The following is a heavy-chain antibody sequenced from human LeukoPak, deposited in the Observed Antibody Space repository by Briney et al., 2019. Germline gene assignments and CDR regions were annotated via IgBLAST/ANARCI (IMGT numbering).Heavy chain of an antibody. CDR2: IIPIFGTA. Sequence: SVKVSCKASGGTFSIYAISWVRQAPGQGLEWMGGIIPIFGTANYAQKFQGRVTITTDESTSTAYMELSSPRSEDTAVYYCAREWELLEVVGAFDIWGQGTMVTVSA. V-gene: IGHV1-69*05. J-gene: IGHJ3*02. CDR3: AREWELLEVVGAFDI. CDR1: GGTFSIYA. D-gene: IGHD1-26*01.